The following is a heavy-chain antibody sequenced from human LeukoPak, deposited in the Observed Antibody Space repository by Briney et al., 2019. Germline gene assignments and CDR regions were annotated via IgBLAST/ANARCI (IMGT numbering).Heavy chain of an antibody. CDR3: AKDRQIAVARFDP. CDR1: GFTFRNYG. V-gene: IGHV3-30*18. J-gene: IGHJ5*02. D-gene: IGHD6-19*01. CDR2: ATIDERSV. Sequence: GALRLSCAASGFTFRNYGMHWIRQAPGKGLAWVGVATIDERSVFWADSVQGRFIISRDNSKTTLYLQMNNLRPEDTALYYCAKDRQIAVARFDPWGQGTLVTVSS.